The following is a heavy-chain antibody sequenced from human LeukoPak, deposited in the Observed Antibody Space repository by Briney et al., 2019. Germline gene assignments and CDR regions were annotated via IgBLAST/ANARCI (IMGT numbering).Heavy chain of an antibody. Sequence: PSETLSLTCAVYGGSFSGYYWSWIRQPPGKGLEWIGEINHSGSTNYNPSLKSRVTISVDTSENQFSLKLSSVTAADTAVYFCARRTTAQYYFDLWGQGTLVTVSS. CDR1: GGSFSGYY. D-gene: IGHD1-14*01. V-gene: IGHV4-34*09. CDR2: INHSGST. J-gene: IGHJ4*02. CDR3: ARRTTAQYYFDL.